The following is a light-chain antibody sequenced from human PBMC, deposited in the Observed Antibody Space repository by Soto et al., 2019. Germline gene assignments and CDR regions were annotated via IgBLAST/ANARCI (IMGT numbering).Light chain of an antibody. CDR2: KAS. J-gene: IGKJ5*01. CDR3: QQYNSYPIT. Sequence: DIQMTQSPSTLSGSVGDRVTITCRASQTISSWLAWYQQKPGKAPKLLIYKASTLKSGVPSRFSGSGSGTEFTLTISSLQPDDFATYYCQQYNSYPITFGQGTRL. V-gene: IGKV1-5*03. CDR1: QTISSW.